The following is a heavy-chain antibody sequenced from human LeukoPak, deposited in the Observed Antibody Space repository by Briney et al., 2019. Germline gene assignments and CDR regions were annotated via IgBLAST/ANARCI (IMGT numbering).Heavy chain of an antibody. CDR3: ANSLYGSTHTSGY. J-gene: IGHJ4*02. CDR1: GFTFSSYS. Sequence: PGGSLRLSCAASGFTFSSYSMNWVRQAPGKGLEWVSSISSSSSYIYYADSVKGRFTISRDNAKNSLYLQMNSLRAEDTAVYYCANSLYGSTHTSGYWGQGTLVTVSS. CDR2: ISSSSSYI. V-gene: IGHV3-21*01. D-gene: IGHD3-22*01.